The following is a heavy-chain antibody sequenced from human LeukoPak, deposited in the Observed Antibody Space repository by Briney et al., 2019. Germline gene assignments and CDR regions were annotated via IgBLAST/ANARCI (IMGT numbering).Heavy chain of an antibody. CDR2: ISSSSSYI. V-gene: IGHV3-21*01. CDR3: ARDLRPPYYYYYYMDV. CDR1: GFTFSSYS. J-gene: IGHJ6*03. Sequence: GGSLRLSCAASGFTFSSYSMNWVRQAPGKGLEWVSSISSSSSYIYYADSVKGRFTISRDNAKNSLYLQMNSLRAEDTAVYYCARDLRPPYYYYYYMDVWGKGTTVTISS.